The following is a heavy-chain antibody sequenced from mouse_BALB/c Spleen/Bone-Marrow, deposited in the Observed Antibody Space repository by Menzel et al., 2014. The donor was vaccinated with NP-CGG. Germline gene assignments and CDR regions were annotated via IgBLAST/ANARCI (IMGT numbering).Heavy chain of an antibody. CDR3: ASWGNDEAWVPY. V-gene: IGHV1S135*01. CDR1: GYAFPDSP. Sequence: VQLQQSGPELVKPGASVKVSCRASGYAFPDSPLYWVQQSHGTSLAWVGYIDPYNGDTNYNQKFKGKATLTVDKSSSTADRQRNSLTSEDSAGYYGASWGNDEAWVPYGGQGTLVTVSA. CDR2: IDPYNGDT. D-gene: IGHD2-2*01. J-gene: IGHJ3*01.